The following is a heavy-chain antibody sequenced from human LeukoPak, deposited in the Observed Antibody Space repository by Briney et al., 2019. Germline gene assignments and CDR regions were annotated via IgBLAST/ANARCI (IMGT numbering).Heavy chain of an antibody. CDR1: GVSCTSYY. J-gene: IGHJ4*02. V-gene: IGHV4-4*07. Sequence: SETLSLTCTVSGVSCTSYYASWLRQPAGKGLECIGRIYTSGSTSYNPSLRSRLTMSVATSKNQSYLTLSSVTAADTAVYYCARFTTDRSSSSGYYFDYWGQGTLVTVSS. CDR3: ARFTTDRSSSSGYYFDY. CDR2: IYTSGST. D-gene: IGHD6-13*01.